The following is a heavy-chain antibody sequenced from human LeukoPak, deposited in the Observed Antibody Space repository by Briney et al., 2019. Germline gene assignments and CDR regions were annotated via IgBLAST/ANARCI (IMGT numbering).Heavy chain of an antibody. CDR3: AAESLAVASGYYYYGMDV. J-gene: IGHJ6*02. CDR1: GFTFTSSA. CDR2: IVVGSGNT. V-gene: IGHV1-58*02. D-gene: IGHD6-19*01. Sequence: SVKVSCKASGFTFTSSAMQWVRQARGQRLEWIGWIVVGSGNTNYAQKFQERVTITRDMSTSTAYMELSSLRSEDTAVYYCAAESLAVASGYYYYGMDVWGQGTTVTVSS.